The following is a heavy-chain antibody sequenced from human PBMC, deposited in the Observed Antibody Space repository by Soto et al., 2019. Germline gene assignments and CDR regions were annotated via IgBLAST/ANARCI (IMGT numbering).Heavy chain of an antibody. D-gene: IGHD2-15*01. J-gene: IGHJ4*02. CDR1: GFTFTSYA. Sequence: GGSLRLSCAASGFTFTSYAMGWVRQAPGKGLECVSVVSRGGSTHYADSVTGRFIVSRDNSKNTVSLQMNSLRAGDTAVYYCAKRRGAGGHFDYWGQGALVTVSS. CDR3: AKRRGAGGHFDY. V-gene: IGHV3-23*01. CDR2: VSRGGST.